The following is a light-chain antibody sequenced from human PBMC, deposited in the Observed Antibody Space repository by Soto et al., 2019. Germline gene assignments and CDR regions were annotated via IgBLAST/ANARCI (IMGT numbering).Light chain of an antibody. V-gene: IGKV1-39*01. CDR3: QQSFTTPRT. J-gene: IGKJ4*01. Sequence: DIQMTQSPSSLSASVGDRVTITCRASQSVGRFLNWYQQKPGKAPTVLINVASTLRSGVPSRFSGSRSGTDFNLTINSLQPEDFATYFCQQSFTTPRTFGGGTKVDIK. CDR1: QSVGRF. CDR2: VAS.